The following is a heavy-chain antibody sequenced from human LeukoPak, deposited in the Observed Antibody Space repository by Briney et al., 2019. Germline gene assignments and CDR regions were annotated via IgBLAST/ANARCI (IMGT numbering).Heavy chain of an antibody. J-gene: IGHJ4*02. CDR2: FDPEDGET. CDR3: ATDLTTLTHYYDSSGYAFDY. Sequence: GASVKVSCKVSGYTLTELSMHWVRQAPGKGLEWMGGFDPEDGETIYAQKFQGRVTTTEDTSTDTGYMELSSLRSEDTAVYYCATDLTTLTHYYDSSGYAFDYWGQGTLVTVSS. D-gene: IGHD3-22*01. CDR1: GYTLTELS. V-gene: IGHV1-24*01.